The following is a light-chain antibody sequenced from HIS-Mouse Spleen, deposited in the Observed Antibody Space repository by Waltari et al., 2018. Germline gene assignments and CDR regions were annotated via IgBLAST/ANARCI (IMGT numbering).Light chain of an antibody. CDR2: EGS. J-gene: IGLJ2*01. CDR3: CSYAGSSTFEV. V-gene: IGLV2-23*03. CDR1: SSDVGSYNL. Sequence: QSALTQPASVSGSPGQSITISCTGTSSDVGSYNLVSWYQQHPGKAPKPMIYEGSKRPSGVSNRFSGSKSGNTASLTISVLQAEDEADYYCCSYAGSSTFEVFGGGTKLTVL.